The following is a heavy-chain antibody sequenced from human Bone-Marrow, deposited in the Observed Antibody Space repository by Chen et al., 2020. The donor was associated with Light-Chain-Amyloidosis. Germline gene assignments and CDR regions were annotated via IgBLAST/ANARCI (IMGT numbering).Heavy chain of an antibody. V-gene: IGHV3-11*01. D-gene: IGHD3-16*01. CDR3: ARGYKFGYY. Sequence: QVQLVESGGGLVKPGGSLRLSCAASGFTFSDFYMSWIRQAPGKGLEWISYISSSSSAIYDADSVKGLFTISRDNAENSVYLQMDRLRAEDTAVYYCARGYKFGYYWGQGTLVNVSS. J-gene: IGHJ4*02. CDR2: ISSSSSAI. CDR1: GFTFSDFY.